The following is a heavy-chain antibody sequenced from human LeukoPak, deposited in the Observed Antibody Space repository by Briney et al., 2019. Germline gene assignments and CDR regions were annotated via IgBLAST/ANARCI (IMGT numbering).Heavy chain of an antibody. CDR3: ARDDYGDYFDY. Sequence: PSETLSLTCTVSGGSISSHYWSWIRQPPGKGLEWIGYISYSGSTNYNPSLKSRVNISVDTSRNQFSLKLSSVTAADTAVYCCARDDYGDYFDYWGQGTLVTVSS. D-gene: IGHD4-17*01. V-gene: IGHV4-59*08. CDR2: ISYSGST. CDR1: GGSISSHY. J-gene: IGHJ4*02.